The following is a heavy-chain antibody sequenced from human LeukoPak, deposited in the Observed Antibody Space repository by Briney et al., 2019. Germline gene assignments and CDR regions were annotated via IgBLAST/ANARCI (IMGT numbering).Heavy chain of an antibody. D-gene: IGHD3-3*01. CDR3: ARGLRITIFGVVRKNWFDP. CDR2: INHSGST. J-gene: IGHJ5*02. CDR1: GGSFSGYY. V-gene: IGHV4-34*01. Sequence: SETLSLTCAAYGGSFSGYYWSWIRQPPGKGLEWIGEINHSGSTNYNPSLKSRVTISVDTSKNQFSLKLSSVTAADTAVYYCARGLRITIFGVVRKNWFDPWGQGTLVTVSS.